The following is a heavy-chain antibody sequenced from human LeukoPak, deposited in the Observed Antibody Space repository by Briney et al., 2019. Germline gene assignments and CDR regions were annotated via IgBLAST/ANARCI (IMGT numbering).Heavy chain of an antibody. CDR3: ARGRYSSSINSMDV. D-gene: IGHD6-6*01. CDR2: IIPIFGTA. J-gene: IGHJ6*02. Sequence: ASVNVSCKASGGTFSSYTISWVRQAPGQGLEWMGGIIPIFGTANYAQKFQGRVTIPADESTSTAYMELSSLRSEDTAVYYCARGRYSSSINSMDVWGQGTTVTVSS. CDR1: GGTFSSYT. V-gene: IGHV1-69*13.